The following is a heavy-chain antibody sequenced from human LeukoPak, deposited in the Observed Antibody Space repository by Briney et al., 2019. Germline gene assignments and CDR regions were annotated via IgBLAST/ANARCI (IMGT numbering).Heavy chain of an antibody. Sequence: SEALSLTCTVSGGSISSYYWSWIRQPPGKGLEWIGYIYYSGSTNYNPSLKSRVTISVDTSKNQFSLKLSSVTAADTAVYYCARVRGYYDSSGYYNWFDPWGQGTLVTVSS. D-gene: IGHD3-22*01. V-gene: IGHV4-59*01. CDR3: ARVRGYYDSSGYYNWFDP. CDR2: IYYSGST. CDR1: GGSISSYY. J-gene: IGHJ5*02.